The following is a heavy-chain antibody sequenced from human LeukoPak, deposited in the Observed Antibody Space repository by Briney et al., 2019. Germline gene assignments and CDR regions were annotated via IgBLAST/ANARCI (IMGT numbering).Heavy chain of an antibody. D-gene: IGHD3-10*01. CDR2: INYSGST. V-gene: IGHV4-39*01. Sequence: SETLSLTCTVSGGSVSSTTYFWSWIRQPPGKGLEWIASINYSGSTYYNPSLKSRVTIPVDTSENQFSLKLSSVTAADTAVYYCARYVVYGSGKYYFDYWGQGTLVTVSS. J-gene: IGHJ4*02. CDR3: ARYVVYGSGKYYFDY. CDR1: GGSVSSTTYF.